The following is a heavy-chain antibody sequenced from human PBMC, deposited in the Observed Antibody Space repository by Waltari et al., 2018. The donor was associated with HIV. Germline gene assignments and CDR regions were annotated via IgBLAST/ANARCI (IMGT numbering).Heavy chain of an antibody. V-gene: IGHV3-53*01. CDR2: IYSGGST. D-gene: IGHD3-22*01. CDR3: ARDRPNYYDSSGYSSVFDV. CDR1: GFTVNSNY. J-gene: IGHJ3*01. Sequence: QLVESGGGLIQPGGSLRLSCAASGFTVNSNYVNWVRQAPGKGLGGVSVIYSGGSTYYADSMKGRFTISRDNSKNTIYLQMNSLRAEDTAVYYCARDRPNYYDSSGYSSVFDVWGQGTMVTVSS.